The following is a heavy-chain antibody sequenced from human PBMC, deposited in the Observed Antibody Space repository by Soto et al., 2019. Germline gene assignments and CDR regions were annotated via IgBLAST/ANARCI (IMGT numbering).Heavy chain of an antibody. CDR2: IYPSGST. CDR1: GGSIRSYF. CDR3: ARESYAPFLDY. J-gene: IGHJ4*02. D-gene: IGHD3-16*02. Sequence: LSLTCTVSGGSIRSYFWSWIRQPAGKGLEWIGRIYPSGSTNYNPSLKSRVTMSVDTSKKEFSLKLNSVTSADTAVYFFARESYAPFLDYWGQGILVTVSS. V-gene: IGHV4-4*07.